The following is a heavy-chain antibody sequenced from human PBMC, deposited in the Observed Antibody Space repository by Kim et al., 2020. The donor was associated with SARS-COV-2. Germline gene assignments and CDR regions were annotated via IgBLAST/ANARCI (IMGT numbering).Heavy chain of an antibody. V-gene: IGHV4-4*07. D-gene: IGHD2-21*02. J-gene: IGHJ6*02. CDR3: AKGTADYYNGMDV. Sequence: SNPSLKSRVTMSVDTSKNQLSLKLTSVTAADTAVYYCAKGTADYYNGMDVWGQGTTVTVSS.